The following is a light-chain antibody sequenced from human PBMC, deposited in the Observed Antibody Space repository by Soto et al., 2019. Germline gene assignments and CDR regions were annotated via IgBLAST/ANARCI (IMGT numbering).Light chain of an antibody. CDR2: GAS. Sequence: EIVLTQSPGTLSLSPGERATLSCRASQSVSSNYLAWYQQKPGQAPRLLIYGASSRVTGIPDKFSGSGSGTDFTLNISRLEPEDFAVYYCQQYGSSPRTFGQGTKVEIK. CDR1: QSVSSNY. J-gene: IGKJ1*01. CDR3: QQYGSSPRT. V-gene: IGKV3-20*01.